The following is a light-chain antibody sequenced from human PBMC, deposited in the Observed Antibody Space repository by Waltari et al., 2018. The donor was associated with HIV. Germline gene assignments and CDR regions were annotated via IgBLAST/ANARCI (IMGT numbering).Light chain of an antibody. CDR2: DDT. CDR3: QVWDESSEHVV. V-gene: IGLV3-21*02. Sequence: SSVLTQAPSLSVAPGPAASITCGGNNIGVNTVHWYQQRAGQAPVLVVHDDTDRPSGIPERFSGSNSGNTATLTISRVEAGDEADYYCQVWDESSEHVVFGGGTKVTVL. CDR1: NIGVNT. J-gene: IGLJ2*01.